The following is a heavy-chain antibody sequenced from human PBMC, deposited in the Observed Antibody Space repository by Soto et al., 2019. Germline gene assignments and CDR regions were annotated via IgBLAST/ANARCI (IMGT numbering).Heavy chain of an antibody. J-gene: IGHJ4*02. CDR3: ARGIAVAGSAEYFDY. CDR1: GYTFTGYY. CDR2: INPNSGGT. Sequence: QVQLVQSGAEVKKPGASVKVSCKASGYTFTGYYMHWVRQAPGQGLEWMGWINPNSGGTNYAQKFQGLVTMTRDTSISTAYMELSRLRSDDTAVYYCARGIAVAGSAEYFDYWGQGTLVTVSS. V-gene: IGHV1-2*04. D-gene: IGHD6-19*01.